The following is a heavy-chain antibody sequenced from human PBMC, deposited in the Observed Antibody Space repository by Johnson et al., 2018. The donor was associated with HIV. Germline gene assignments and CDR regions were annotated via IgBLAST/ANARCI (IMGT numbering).Heavy chain of an antibody. CDR3: ATDILFATARSDHDAFDT. CDR1: GFMFSDYY. J-gene: IGHJ3*02. D-gene: IGHD3-9*01. V-gene: IGHV3-11*04. CDR2: ISPSGDTI. Sequence: VQRVESGGGLVKPGGSLRLSCAASGFMFSDYYMSWIRQAPGQGLEWVSYISPSGDTIYYADFVKGRFTISRDNAKNSLFLQMNSLRGEDTGVYYCATDILFATARSDHDAFDTWGQGTMVTVSS.